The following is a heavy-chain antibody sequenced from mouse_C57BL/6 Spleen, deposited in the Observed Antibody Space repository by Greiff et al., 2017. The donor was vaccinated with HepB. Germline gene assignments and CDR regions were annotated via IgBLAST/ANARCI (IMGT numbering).Heavy chain of an antibody. Sequence: EVQLQQSVAELVRPGASVKLSCTASGFNIKNTYMHWVKQRPEQGLEWIGRIDPANGNTKYAPKFQGKATITADTSSNTAYLQLSSLTSEDTAIYYCARAPYYGNYVYYAMDYWGQGTSVTVSS. D-gene: IGHD2-1*01. CDR2: IDPANGNT. CDR3: ARAPYYGNYVYYAMDY. J-gene: IGHJ4*01. CDR1: GFNIKNTY. V-gene: IGHV14-3*01.